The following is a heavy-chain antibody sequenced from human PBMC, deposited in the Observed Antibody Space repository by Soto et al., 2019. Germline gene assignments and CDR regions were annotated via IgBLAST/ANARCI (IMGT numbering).Heavy chain of an antibody. Sequence: EVQLLESGGGLVQPGGSLRLSCAASGFTFSSYAMSWVRQAPGKGPEWVSAISGSGGSTYYADSVKGRFTISRDNSKNTLYLQMNSLRAEDTAVYYCAKDSYSSSWYEGTFDYWGQGTLVTVSS. CDR1: GFTFSSYA. CDR3: AKDSYSSSWYEGTFDY. D-gene: IGHD6-13*01. V-gene: IGHV3-23*01. CDR2: ISGSGGST. J-gene: IGHJ4*02.